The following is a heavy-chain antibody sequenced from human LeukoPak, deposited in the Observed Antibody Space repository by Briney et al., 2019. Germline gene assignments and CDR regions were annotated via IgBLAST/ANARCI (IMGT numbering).Heavy chain of an antibody. D-gene: IGHD1/OR15-1a*01. CDR2: FDPEDGET. V-gene: IGHV1-24*01. Sequence: ASVKVSCKASGYTFTSYAMHWVRQAPGQRLEWMGGFDPEDGETIYAQKFQGRVTMTEDTSTDTAYMELSSLRSEDTAVYYCATDLEQWPGVTCWGQGTLVTVSS. J-gene: IGHJ4*02. CDR3: ATDLEQWPGVTC. CDR1: GYTFTSYA.